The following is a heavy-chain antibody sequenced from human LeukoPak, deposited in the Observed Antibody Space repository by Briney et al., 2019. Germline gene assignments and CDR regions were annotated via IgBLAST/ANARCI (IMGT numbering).Heavy chain of an antibody. CDR2: IYYSGST. V-gene: IGHV4-59*01. Sequence: KPSETLSLTCTVSGGSISSYYWSWIRQPPGKGLEWIGYIYYSGSTNYNPSLKSRVTISVDTSKNQFSLKLSSVTAADTAVYYCATGRHRAGTAFDIWGQGTRVTVSS. J-gene: IGHJ3*02. D-gene: IGHD1-14*01. CDR3: ATGRHRAGTAFDI. CDR1: GGSISSYY.